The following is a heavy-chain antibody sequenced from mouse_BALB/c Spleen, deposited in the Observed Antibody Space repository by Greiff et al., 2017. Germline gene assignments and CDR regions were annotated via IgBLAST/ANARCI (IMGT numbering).Heavy chain of an antibody. CDR2: ISSGGGST. D-gene: IGHD2-4*01. CDR3: ARHGDYGGTGAWFAY. J-gene: IGHJ3*01. Sequence: EVLLVESGGGLVKPGGSLKLSCAASGFAFSSYDMSWVRQTPEKRLEWVAYISSGGGSTYYPDTVKGRFTISRDKAKNTLYLQMSSLKSEDTAMYYCARHGDYGGTGAWFAYWGQGTLVTVSA. V-gene: IGHV5-12-1*01. CDR1: GFAFSSYD.